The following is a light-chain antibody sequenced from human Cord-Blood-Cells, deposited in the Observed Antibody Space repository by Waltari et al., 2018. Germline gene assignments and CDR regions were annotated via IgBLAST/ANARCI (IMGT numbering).Light chain of an antibody. Sequence: LTPFRARMTFSSGERASLCCRASQSVSSYLAWYQQKPGQAPRLLIYDASNSATGIPARFSGSGSGTDFTLTISSLEPEDFAVYDCQQRSNWPLYTFGQGTKLEIK. CDR1: QSVSSY. J-gene: IGKJ2*01. V-gene: IGKV3-11*01. CDR2: DAS. CDR3: QQRSNWPLYT.